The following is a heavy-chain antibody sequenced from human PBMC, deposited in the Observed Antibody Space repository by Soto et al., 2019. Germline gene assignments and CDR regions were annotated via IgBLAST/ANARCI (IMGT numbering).Heavy chain of an antibody. CDR1: GFTFSSYA. D-gene: IGHD4-4*01. J-gene: IGHJ4*02. CDR3: TTYQARRWDHFDY. V-gene: IGHV3-23*01. CDR2: ISGSGGST. Sequence: PGGSLRLSCAASGFTFSSYAMSWVRQAPGKGLELVSAISGSGGSTYYADSVKGRFTISRDNSKNTLYLQMNSLRAEDTAVYYCTTYQARRWDHFDYWGQGTLVTVSS.